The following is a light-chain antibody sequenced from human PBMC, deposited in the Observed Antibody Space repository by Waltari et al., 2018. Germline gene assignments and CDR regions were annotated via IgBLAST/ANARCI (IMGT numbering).Light chain of an antibody. CDR3: QQYNHYSWT. Sequence: DIQMTQSPSTLSASVGDRVTITCRASQSVRTFLAWYQQNPGKAPKLLIYRASTLESGVPSRFAGSGSETEFTLTISGLQPDDFATYYCQQYNHYSWTFGQGTEVDIK. J-gene: IGKJ1*01. CDR1: QSVRTF. CDR2: RAS. V-gene: IGKV1-5*03.